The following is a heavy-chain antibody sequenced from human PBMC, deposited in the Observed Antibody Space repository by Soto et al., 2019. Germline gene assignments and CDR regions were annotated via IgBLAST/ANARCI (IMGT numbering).Heavy chain of an antibody. Sequence: PSHTLSLTGAISGGSVSSNTAAWNLIRSSPSRGLEWLGRTYYRSNWRHDYAVSVKSRITVNPDTSKNHFSLQLNSVTPDDTAVYYCARGVAGTGFDLWGQGTLVTVSS. CDR2: TYYRSNWRH. J-gene: IGHJ4*02. CDR3: ARGVAGTGFDL. V-gene: IGHV6-1*01. CDR1: GGSVSSNTAA. D-gene: IGHD6-19*01.